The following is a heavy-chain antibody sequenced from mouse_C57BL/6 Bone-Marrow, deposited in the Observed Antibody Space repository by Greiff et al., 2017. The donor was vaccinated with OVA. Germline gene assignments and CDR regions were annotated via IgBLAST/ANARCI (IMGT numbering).Heavy chain of an antibody. J-gene: IGHJ3*01. CDR1: GFNIKDDY. D-gene: IGHD2-3*01. CDR2: IDPENGDT. V-gene: IGHV14-4*01. CDR3: TGGWLLLAWFAY. Sequence: VQLQQSGAELVRPGASVKLSCTASGFNIKDDYMHWVKQRPEQGLEWIGWIDPENGDTEYASKFQGKATITADTSSNTAYLQLSSLTSEDTAVYYCTGGWLLLAWFAYRGQGTLVTVSA.